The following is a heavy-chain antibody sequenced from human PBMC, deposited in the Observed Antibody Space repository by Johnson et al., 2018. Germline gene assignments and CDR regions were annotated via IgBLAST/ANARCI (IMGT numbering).Heavy chain of an antibody. V-gene: IGHV3-9*01. D-gene: IGHD4-17*01. CDR1: GFTLDDYA. CDR2: ISGNSGSI. CDR3: AKDTGDGDSRGYYYMDV. Sequence: VQLVESGGGLVQPGGSLRLSCAASGFTLDDYAMHWVRQAPGKGLGWVSGISGNSGSIVYGDSVKGRLTISRDNANNSRFLQMNSRSAEGTAFNYGAKDTGDGDSRGYYYMDVWGKGTTVTVSS. J-gene: IGHJ6*03.